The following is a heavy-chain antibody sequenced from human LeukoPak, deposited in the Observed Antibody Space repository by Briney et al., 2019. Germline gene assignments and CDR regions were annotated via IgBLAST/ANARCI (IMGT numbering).Heavy chain of an antibody. CDR3: VQLRTSGSYSGKVFDY. D-gene: IGHD3-10*01. V-gene: IGHV3-66*01. J-gene: IGHJ4*02. CDR1: GFTFTTYS. CDR2: IYSGGST. Sequence: PGGSLRLSCEASGFTFTTYSMTWVRQAPGKGLEWVSVIYSGGSTYYADSVKGRFTISRDNSKNTLYLQMNSLRAEDTAVYYCVQLRTSGSYSGKVFDYWGQGTLVTVSS.